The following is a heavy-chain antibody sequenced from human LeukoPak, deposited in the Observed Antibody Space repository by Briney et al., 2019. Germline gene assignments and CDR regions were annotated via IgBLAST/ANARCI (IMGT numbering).Heavy chain of an antibody. D-gene: IGHD3-10*01. Sequence: GGSLRLSCVASGFTFSDYAMNWVRQAPGKGLERVSHISGGGGDTYYADSLKGRSTVSRDNSRKTLYLQINSLRAGDTAVYYCAKDAFPYNGVYDAFDIWGQGTVVTVSS. CDR1: GFTFSDYA. V-gene: IGHV3-23*01. CDR2: ISGGGGDT. CDR3: AKDAFPYNGVYDAFDI. J-gene: IGHJ3*02.